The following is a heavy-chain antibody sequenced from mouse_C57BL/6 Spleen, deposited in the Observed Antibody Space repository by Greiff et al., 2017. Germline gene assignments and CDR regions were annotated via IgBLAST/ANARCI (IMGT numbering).Heavy chain of an antibody. CDR2: IDPEDGDT. CDR1: GFNIKDYY. Sequence: VQLQQSGAELVRPGASVKLSCTASGFNIKDYYMHWVKQRPEQGLEWIGRIDPEDGDTEYAPKFQGKATVTADTSSNTAYLQLSSLTSEDTAVYYCTTLYGEDFAYWGQGTLVTVSA. D-gene: IGHD1-1*02. J-gene: IGHJ3*01. V-gene: IGHV14-1*01. CDR3: TTLYGEDFAY.